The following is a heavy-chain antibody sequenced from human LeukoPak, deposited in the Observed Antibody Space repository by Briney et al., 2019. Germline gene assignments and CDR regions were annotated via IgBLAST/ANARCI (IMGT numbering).Heavy chain of an antibody. CDR3: AKDSRSGWYEAHFDP. D-gene: IGHD6-19*01. CDR1: GFTFNTYG. CDR2: IRYDGGIK. J-gene: IGHJ5*02. V-gene: IGHV3-30*02. Sequence: PGGSLRLSCAASGFTFNTYGMHWVRQAPGKGLEWVAFIRYDGGIKYYVDSVKGRFTISRDNSKNALYLQMNSLRGEDTAVYYCAKDSRSGWYEAHFDPWGQGTLVTVSS.